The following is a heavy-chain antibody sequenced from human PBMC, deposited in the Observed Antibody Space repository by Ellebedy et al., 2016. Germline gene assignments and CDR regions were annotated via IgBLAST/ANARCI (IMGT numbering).Heavy chain of an antibody. D-gene: IGHD2-15*01. CDR3: ARQDIHAYYYYGMDV. J-gene: IGHJ6*02. CDR1: GDSITNNYYY. Sequence: SETLSLTCTVSGDSITNNYYYWGWVRQPPGTGLEWIGSIHHDGRTYYNPSLKSRVTFSVDASKNQYSLRLRSVTAADTAVYYCARQDIHAYYYYGMDVWGQGTTVTVSS. V-gene: IGHV4-39*01. CDR2: IHHDGRT.